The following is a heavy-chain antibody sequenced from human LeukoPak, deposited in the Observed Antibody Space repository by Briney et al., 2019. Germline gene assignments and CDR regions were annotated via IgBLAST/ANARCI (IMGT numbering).Heavy chain of an antibody. Sequence: ARSLRLSCAASGFTFSSYAMHWVRQAPGKGLEWVAVISYDGSNKYYADSVKGRFTISRDNSKNTLYLQMNSLRAEDTAVYYCAALKRYCSSTRCIAAAPWGMDVWGQGTTVTVSS. CDR3: AALKRYCSSTRCIAAAPWGMDV. D-gene: IGHD2-2*01. CDR1: GFTFSSYA. CDR2: ISYDGSNK. J-gene: IGHJ6*02. V-gene: IGHV3-30-3*01.